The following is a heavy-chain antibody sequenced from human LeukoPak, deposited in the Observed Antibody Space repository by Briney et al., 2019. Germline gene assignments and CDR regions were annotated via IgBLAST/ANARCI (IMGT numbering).Heavy chain of an antibody. Sequence: GRSLRLSCAASGFTFSSYSMNWVRQAPGKGLEWVSSISSSSSYIYYADSVKGRFTISRDNAKNSLYLQMNSLRAEDAAVYYCASYRGFGAFDIWGQGTMVTVSS. J-gene: IGHJ3*02. D-gene: IGHD3-10*01. V-gene: IGHV3-21*01. CDR1: GFTFSSYS. CDR2: ISSSSSYI. CDR3: ASYRGFGAFDI.